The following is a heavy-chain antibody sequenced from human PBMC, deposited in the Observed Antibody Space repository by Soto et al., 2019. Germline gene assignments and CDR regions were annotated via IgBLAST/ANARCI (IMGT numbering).Heavy chain of an antibody. J-gene: IGHJ3*02. CDR2: ISSGGDNT. CDR1: GFTFNKYA. Sequence: GGSLRLSCAASGFTFNKYAVSWVRQAPGKGLEWVSAISSGGDNTHYADSVKGRFTITRDNSKIMLYLEMNSLTVEDTAVYYCVRRAQYFDGTGFHAFDIWGQGTRVTVSS. V-gene: IGHV3-23*01. D-gene: IGHD3-22*01. CDR3: VRRAQYFDGTGFHAFDI.